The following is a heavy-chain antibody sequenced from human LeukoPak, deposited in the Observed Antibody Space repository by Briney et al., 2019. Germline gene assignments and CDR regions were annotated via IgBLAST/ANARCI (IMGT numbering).Heavy chain of an antibody. V-gene: IGHV1-2*02. CDR2: INPNSGGT. J-gene: IGHJ5*02. Sequence: AAVNVSCKASGYTFTSYGISWVRQAPGQGLEWMGWINPNSGGTDYAQKFQGRVTMTRDTSISTAYMELSSLRSEDTAVYYCARMSYYDRRGDNWFDPWGQGTLVIVSS. D-gene: IGHD3-22*01. CDR1: GYTFTSYG. CDR3: ARMSYYDRRGDNWFDP.